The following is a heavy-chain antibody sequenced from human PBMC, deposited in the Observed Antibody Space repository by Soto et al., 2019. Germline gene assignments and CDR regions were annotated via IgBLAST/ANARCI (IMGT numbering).Heavy chain of an antibody. V-gene: IGHV3-30-3*01. CDR1: GFTFSSYA. CDR3: ARIPGIKVWFDP. CDR2: ISYDGSNK. Sequence: QVQLVESGGGVVQPGRSLRLFCAASGFTFSSYAMHWVRQAPGKGLEWVAVISYDGSNKYYADSVKGRFTISRDNSKNTLYLQMNSLRAEDTAVYYCARIPGIKVWFDPWGQGTLVTVSS. D-gene: IGHD3-10*01. J-gene: IGHJ5*02.